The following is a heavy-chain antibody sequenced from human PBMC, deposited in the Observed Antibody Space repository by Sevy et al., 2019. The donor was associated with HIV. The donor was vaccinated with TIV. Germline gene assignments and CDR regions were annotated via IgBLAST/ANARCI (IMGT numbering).Heavy chain of an antibody. CDR3: ASASYDSSGYNRIDY. CDR2: INHSGST. Sequence: SETLSLTCAVYGGSFSGYYWSWIRQPPGKGLEWIGEINHSGSTNYNPSLKSRVTISVDTSKNQFSLKLSSVTAADAAVYYCASASYDSSGYNRIDYWGQGTLVTVSS. V-gene: IGHV4-34*01. D-gene: IGHD3-22*01. CDR1: GGSFSGYY. J-gene: IGHJ4*02.